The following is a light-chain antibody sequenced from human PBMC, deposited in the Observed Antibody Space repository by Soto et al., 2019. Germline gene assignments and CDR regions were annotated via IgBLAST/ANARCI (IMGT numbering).Light chain of an antibody. V-gene: IGLV2-14*01. J-gene: IGLJ2*01. CDR1: SSDVGGYNY. CDR3: SSYTSSSTPGVV. Sequence: QSALTQPASVSGSPGQSITISCTGTSSDVGGYNYVSWYQQHPGKAPKLMIYDVSNRPSEVSNRFSGSKSGNTASLTISGLQAEDEADYYCSSYTSSSTPGVVFGGGTKLTVL. CDR2: DVS.